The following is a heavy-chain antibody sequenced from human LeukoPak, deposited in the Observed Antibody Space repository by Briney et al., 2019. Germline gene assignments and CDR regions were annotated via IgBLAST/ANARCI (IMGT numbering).Heavy chain of an antibody. CDR1: GFTFTSSA. J-gene: IGHJ6*02. V-gene: IGHV1-69*13. Sequence: ASVKVSCKASGFTFTSSAVQWVRQAPGQGLEWMGGIIPIFGTANYAQKFQGRVTITADESTSTAYMELSSLRSEDTAVYYCARLDEYSSSSRYYGMDVWGQGTTVTVSS. CDR2: IIPIFGTA. D-gene: IGHD6-6*01. CDR3: ARLDEYSSSSRYYGMDV.